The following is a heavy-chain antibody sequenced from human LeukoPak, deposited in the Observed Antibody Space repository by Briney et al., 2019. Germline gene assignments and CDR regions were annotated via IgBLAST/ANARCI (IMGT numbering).Heavy chain of an antibody. D-gene: IGHD3-22*01. J-gene: IGHJ6*02. Sequence: SETLSLTCTVSGGSISSYYWSWIRQPPGKGLEWIGYIYYSGSTNYNPSLKSRVTISVDTSKNQFSLKLSSVTAADTAVYYCARSPYYYDSSGYYYYGMDVWGHGTTVTVSS. CDR2: IYYSGST. CDR3: ARSPYYYDSSGYYYYGMDV. CDR1: GGSISSYY. V-gene: IGHV4-59*01.